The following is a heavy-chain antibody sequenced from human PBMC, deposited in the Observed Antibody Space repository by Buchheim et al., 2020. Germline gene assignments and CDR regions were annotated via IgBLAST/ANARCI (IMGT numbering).Heavy chain of an antibody. Sequence: QVHLVESGGGVVQPGRSLRLSCAASGFIFSNYAMDWVRQAPGKGLEWVAVISYDGDGKFYVDSVKGRFTISRDNSKNTLSLQMNSLSADDTAVYYCAKGGAYEMDYWGQGTL. CDR1: GFIFSNYA. CDR3: AKGGAYEMDY. D-gene: IGHD3-16*01. V-gene: IGHV3-30*18. J-gene: IGHJ4*02. CDR2: ISYDGDGK.